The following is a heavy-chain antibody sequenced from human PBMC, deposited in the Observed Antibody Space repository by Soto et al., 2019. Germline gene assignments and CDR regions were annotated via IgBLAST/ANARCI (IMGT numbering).Heavy chain of an antibody. CDR2: MNPNSGNT. Sequence: QVQLVQSGAEVKKPGASVKVSCKASGHTFTSYDINWVRQATGQGLEWMGWMNPNSGNTGYAQKFQGRVTMTRNTSISTAYMERSSLRSEDTAVYYCARLMYYYDSSGYYQAHYYYGMDVWGQGTTVTVSS. CDR3: ARLMYYYDSSGYYQAHYYYGMDV. CDR1: GHTFTSYD. V-gene: IGHV1-8*01. D-gene: IGHD3-22*01. J-gene: IGHJ6*02.